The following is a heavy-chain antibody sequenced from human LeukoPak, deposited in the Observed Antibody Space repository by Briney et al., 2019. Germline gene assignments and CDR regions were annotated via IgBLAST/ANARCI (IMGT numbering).Heavy chain of an antibody. J-gene: IGHJ4*02. CDR3: ARDFCGGGSARPFYYFDS. Sequence: GGSLRLSCVASGFSFDDYPMHWVRQAPGKGLEWVSSISWDSATIGYADSVKGRFTISRDNAKNSLYLQMNSLRPEDTAFYYCARDFCGGGSARPFYYFDSWGQGTLVT. V-gene: IGHV3-9*01. D-gene: IGHD2-15*01. CDR1: GFSFDDYP. CDR2: ISWDSATI.